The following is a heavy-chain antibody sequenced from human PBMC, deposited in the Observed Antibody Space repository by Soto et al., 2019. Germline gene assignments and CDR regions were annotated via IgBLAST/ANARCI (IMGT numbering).Heavy chain of an antibody. Sequence: SGPTLXXPTXTLTLTCTFSGFSLSNSXXGVDXXXQPPVKSLALLALIYWHDDKRYSGSLKTRHTITKDTSKNQLVLTMTNMDPVDTATYYCAHRRGISGDFDYWGQGTLVTVSS. V-gene: IGHV2-5*01. D-gene: IGHD6-19*01. CDR2: IYWHDDK. CDR1: GFSLSNSXXG. CDR3: AHRRGISGDFDY. J-gene: IGHJ4*02.